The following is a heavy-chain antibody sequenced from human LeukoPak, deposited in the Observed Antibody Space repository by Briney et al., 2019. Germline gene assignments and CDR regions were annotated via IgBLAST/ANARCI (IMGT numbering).Heavy chain of an antibody. V-gene: IGHV1-46*01. CDR2: INPSGDIT. D-gene: IGHD3-10*01. Sequence: ASVKVSCKASGYTFTNYYIHWVRQAPGQGLEWMGMINPSGDITSYAQKFQGRVTMTRDTSTSTVYMELSSLRSEDTAMYYCAKDTGGYYGSGSYFWFDPWGQGTLVTVSS. CDR3: AKDTGGYYGSGSYFWFDP. CDR1: GYTFTNYY. J-gene: IGHJ5*02.